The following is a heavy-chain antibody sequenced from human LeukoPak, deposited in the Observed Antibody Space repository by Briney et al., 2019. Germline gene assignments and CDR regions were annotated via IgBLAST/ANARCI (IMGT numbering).Heavy chain of an antibody. CDR2: ITSRGHT. V-gene: IGHV3-21*01. CDR3: ARDPGDGDY. CDR1: GFTFNTYA. Sequence: PGGSLRLSCAASGFTFNTYAMNWVRQAPGKGLEWVSSITSRGHTFYADSVKGRFTISRDNTESSLYLQMNSLRAEDTAVYYCARDPGDGDYWGQGTLVTVSS. J-gene: IGHJ4*02.